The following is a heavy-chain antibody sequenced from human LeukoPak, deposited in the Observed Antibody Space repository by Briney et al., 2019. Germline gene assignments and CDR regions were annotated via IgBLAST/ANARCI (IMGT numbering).Heavy chain of an antibody. D-gene: IGHD3-10*01. CDR2: ISGSGGST. Sequence: GGSLRLSCAASGFTLTSYGMNWVRQAPGKGLEWVSAISGSGGSTYYADSVKGRFTISRDNSKNTLYLQMNSLRAEDTAVYYCAKDKLKHLLWFGELLTYYFDYWGQGTLVTVSS. CDR3: AKDKLKHLLWFGELLTYYFDY. J-gene: IGHJ4*02. CDR1: GFTLTSYG. V-gene: IGHV3-23*01.